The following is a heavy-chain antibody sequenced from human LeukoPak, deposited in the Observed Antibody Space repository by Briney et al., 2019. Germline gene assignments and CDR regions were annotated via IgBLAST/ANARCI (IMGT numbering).Heavy chain of an antibody. Sequence: PGGSLRLSCAASGFTVSSNYMSWVRQAPGKGLEWVAVISYDGSNKYYADSVKGRFTCSRDNSKNTLYLQMNSLRADDTAVYYCARPNYYDSSGFYYYFYGMDVWGQGTTVTVSS. J-gene: IGHJ6*02. CDR3: ARPNYYDSSGFYYYFYGMDV. CDR1: GFTVSSNY. V-gene: IGHV3-30-3*01. D-gene: IGHD3-22*01. CDR2: ISYDGSNK.